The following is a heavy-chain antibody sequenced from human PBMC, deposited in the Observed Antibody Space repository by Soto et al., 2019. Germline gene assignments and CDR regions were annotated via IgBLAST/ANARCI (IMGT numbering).Heavy chain of an antibody. J-gene: IGHJ4*02. Sequence: QVQLVQSGAEVKKPGASVKVSCKASGYTFTSYGISWVRQAPGQGLEWMGWISAYNGNTNYAQMFQGRVSMTTDTSTTTAYLDLRSLRSDDTAVYYCARTGGNSGYYRDFEYWGQGTLVTVSS. D-gene: IGHD5-12*01. CDR1: GYTFTSYG. V-gene: IGHV1-18*01. CDR3: ARTGGNSGYYRDFEY. CDR2: ISAYNGNT.